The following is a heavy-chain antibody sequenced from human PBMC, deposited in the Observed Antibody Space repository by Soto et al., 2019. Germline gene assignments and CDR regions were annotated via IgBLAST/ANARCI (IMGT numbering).Heavy chain of an antibody. Sequence: SVKVSCKASGFTFTSSAVQWVRQARGQRLEWKGWIVVGSGNTNYAQKFQERVTITRDMSTSTAYMELSSLRSEDTAVYYCAAFGDYDFWSGRAFDIWGQGTMVTVSS. V-gene: IGHV1-58*01. CDR1: GFTFTSSA. CDR3: AAFGDYDFWSGRAFDI. D-gene: IGHD3-3*01. CDR2: IVVGSGNT. J-gene: IGHJ3*02.